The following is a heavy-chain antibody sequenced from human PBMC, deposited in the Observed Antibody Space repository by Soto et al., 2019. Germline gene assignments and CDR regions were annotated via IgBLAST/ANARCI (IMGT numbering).Heavy chain of an antibody. CDR1: GYTFTSYG. CDR3: ARVSYYYGSGSYSWFDP. CDR2: ISAYNGNT. Sequence: ASVKVSCKASGYTFTSYGISWVRQAPGQGLEWMGWISAYNGNTNYAQKLQGRVTMTTDTSTSTAYMELRSLRSDDTAVYYCARVSYYYGSGSYSWFDPWGQGTLVT. V-gene: IGHV1-18*01. J-gene: IGHJ5*02. D-gene: IGHD3-10*01.